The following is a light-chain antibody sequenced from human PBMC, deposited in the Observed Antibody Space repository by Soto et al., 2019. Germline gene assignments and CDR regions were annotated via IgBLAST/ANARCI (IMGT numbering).Light chain of an antibody. CDR1: QDITKY. Sequence: DIQMTQSPSSLSASVGDRVTITCQASQDITKYLNWYQQQPGIAPKVLISDASNLETGVPPRFSGSGSGREFNLNIGGLQPEDFATYYCQQYDNLPFTFGPGTHVEIK. J-gene: IGKJ3*01. CDR2: DAS. V-gene: IGKV1-33*01. CDR3: QQYDNLPFT.